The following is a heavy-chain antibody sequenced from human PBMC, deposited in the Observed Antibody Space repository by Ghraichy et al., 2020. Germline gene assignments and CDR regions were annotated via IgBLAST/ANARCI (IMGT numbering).Heavy chain of an antibody. CDR2: ISFGGSA. CDR1: GGSISSGGYY. Sequence: LSLTCTVSGGSISSGGYYWSWIRQHPGKGLEWIGYISFGGSAHYNPSLRSRVGTSVDTSKNQFSLNLSSVTAADTAVYYCASRTLGRIAALDYWGQEPWSPSPQ. CDR3: ASRTLGRIAALDY. V-gene: IGHV4-31*03. J-gene: IGHJ4*01. D-gene: IGHD6-6*01.